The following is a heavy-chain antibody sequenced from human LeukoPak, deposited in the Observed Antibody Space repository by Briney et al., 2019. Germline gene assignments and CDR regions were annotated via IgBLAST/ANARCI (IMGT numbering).Heavy chain of an antibody. CDR1: GFTFSSYA. V-gene: IGHV3-23*01. CDR3: AKEGVDYQHQHGMDV. Sequence: GGSLRLSCAASGFTFSSYAMSWVRQAPGKGLEWVSAISGSGGSTYYADSVKGRFTISRDNSKNTLYLQMNSQRAEDTAVYYCAKEGVDYQHQHGMDVWGQGTTVTVSS. J-gene: IGHJ6*02. D-gene: IGHD4/OR15-4a*01. CDR2: ISGSGGST.